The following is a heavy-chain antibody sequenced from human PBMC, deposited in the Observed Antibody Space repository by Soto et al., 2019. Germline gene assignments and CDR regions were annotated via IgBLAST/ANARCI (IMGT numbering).Heavy chain of an antibody. J-gene: IGHJ4*02. Sequence: QVQMVQSGAEVKKPGSSVKVSCKTSGGTFGRFSISWVQQAPGQGLEWMGGTIPILSVTNYAQKFQGRVTIIVDETTRTAYMELSSLRSDDTAIYYCASNSQYCSGGSCYAYWGQGTLVTVSS. CDR2: TIPILSVT. CDR3: ASNSQYCSGGSCYAY. D-gene: IGHD2-15*01. V-gene: IGHV1-69*01. CDR1: GGTFGRFS.